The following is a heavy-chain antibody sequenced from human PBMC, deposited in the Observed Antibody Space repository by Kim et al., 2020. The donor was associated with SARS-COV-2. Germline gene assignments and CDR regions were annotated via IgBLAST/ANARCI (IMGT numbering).Heavy chain of an antibody. V-gene: IGHV3-23*01. CDR2: INDGDGYT. Sequence: GGSLRLSCAASGFPFRSYAMTWVRQAPGKGLEWVATINDGDGYTNLADSVKGRFTISRDNSRSTLFLQMSSLRAEDTAVYYCAKELVVKSQILGYYNGMDVWAQGTTVTVSS. CDR3: AKELVVKSQILGYYNGMDV. J-gene: IGHJ6*02. CDR1: GFPFRSYA. D-gene: IGHD2-15*01.